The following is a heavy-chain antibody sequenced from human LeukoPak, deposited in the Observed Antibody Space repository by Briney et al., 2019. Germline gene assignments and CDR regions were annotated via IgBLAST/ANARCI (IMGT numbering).Heavy chain of an antibody. CDR2: ISAYNGNA. D-gene: IGHD6-6*01. CDR1: GYTFTNYG. V-gene: IGHV1-18*01. CDR3: ARDRSWFGSSSRDGFDL. Sequence: ASVKVSCKASGYTFTNYGINWVRQAPGQGLEWMGWISAYNGNANYAQKLQGRVTMTTDTSTTTAYMELRSLRSDDTAVYYCARDRSWFGSSSRDGFDLWGQGTMVTVSS. J-gene: IGHJ3*01.